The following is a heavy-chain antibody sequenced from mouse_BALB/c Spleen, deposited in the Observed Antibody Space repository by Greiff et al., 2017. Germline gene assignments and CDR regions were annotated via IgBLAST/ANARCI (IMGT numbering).Heavy chain of an antibody. Sequence: EVMLVESGGGLVKPGGSLKLSCAASGFTFSDYYMYWVRQTPEKRLEWVATISDGGSYTYYPDSVKGRFTISRDNAKNNLYLQMSSLKSEDTAMYYGARVGGDYAMDYWGQGTSVTVSS. CDR2: ISDGGSYT. CDR1: GFTFSDYY. J-gene: IGHJ4*01. CDR3: ARVGGDYAMDY. V-gene: IGHV5-4*02.